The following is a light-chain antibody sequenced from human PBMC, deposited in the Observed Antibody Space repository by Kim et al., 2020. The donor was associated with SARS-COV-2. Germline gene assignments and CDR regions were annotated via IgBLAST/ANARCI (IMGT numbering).Light chain of an antibody. CDR3: SSRDSSGNHYV. V-gene: IGLV3-19*01. Sequence: SSELTQDPAVSVALGQTVRITCQGDSLRNYFATWYQQKPGQAPLVVIYGKNRRPSGIPDRFSGSTSGTTGLLAITGAQAEDEADYYCSSRDSSGNHYVFGSGTQLTVL. CDR2: GKN. J-gene: IGLJ1*01. CDR1: SLRNYF.